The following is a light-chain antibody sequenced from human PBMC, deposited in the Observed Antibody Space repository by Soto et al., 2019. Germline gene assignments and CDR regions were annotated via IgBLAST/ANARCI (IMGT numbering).Light chain of an antibody. V-gene: IGLV3-9*01. CDR3: QVWDSSTV. Sequence: SYELTQPLSVSVALGQTARITCGGNNIGNKNEHWYQQKPGQAPVLVIYRNSNRPSGIPERFSGSNSGNTATLTISRAQAGDEADYYCQVWDSSTVFGTGTKLTVL. CDR1: NIGNKN. CDR2: RNS. J-gene: IGLJ1*01.